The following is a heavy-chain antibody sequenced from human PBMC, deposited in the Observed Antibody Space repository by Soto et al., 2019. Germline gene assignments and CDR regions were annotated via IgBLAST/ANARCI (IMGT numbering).Heavy chain of an antibody. V-gene: IGHV5-51*01. Sequence: VESLKISCKGSGYRFNTYWIGWVRQMPGEGLEWMGIIYPFDSETRYRPSFQGQVTISADNSISTAYLQWSSLKASDTAMYYCARSDGVLSGMEVWGHGNTVTVS. CDR3: ARSDGVLSGMEV. D-gene: IGHD2-8*02. CDR2: IYPFDSET. J-gene: IGHJ6*02. CDR1: GYRFNTYW.